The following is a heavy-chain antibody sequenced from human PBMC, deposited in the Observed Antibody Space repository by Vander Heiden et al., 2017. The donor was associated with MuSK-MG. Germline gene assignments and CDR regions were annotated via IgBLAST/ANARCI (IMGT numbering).Heavy chain of an antibody. Sequence: EVQLLEFGGGLVQPGGSLRLSCAAAGFTFSSYAMSWVRQAPGKGLEWVSAISGSGGSTYYADSVKGRFTISRDNSKNTLYLQMNSLRAEDTAVYYCAKDLSSGYEWGWFDPWGQGTLVTVSS. CDR2: ISGSGGST. V-gene: IGHV3-23*01. CDR1: GFTFSSYA. D-gene: IGHD5-12*01. CDR3: AKDLSSGYEWGWFDP. J-gene: IGHJ5*02.